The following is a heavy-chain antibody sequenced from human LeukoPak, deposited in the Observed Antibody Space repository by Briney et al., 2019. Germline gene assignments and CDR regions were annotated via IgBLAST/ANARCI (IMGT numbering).Heavy chain of an antibody. Sequence: SETLSLTCTVSGGSISSYYWSWIRQPPGKGLEWIGYIYYSGSTNYNPSLKSRVTISVDTSKNQFSLKLSSVTAADTAVYYCARDGPAPAIGAAGHDYWGQGTLVTVSS. J-gene: IGHJ4*02. CDR2: IYYSGST. V-gene: IGHV4-59*01. D-gene: IGHD6-13*01. CDR1: GGSISSYY. CDR3: ARDGPAPAIGAAGHDY.